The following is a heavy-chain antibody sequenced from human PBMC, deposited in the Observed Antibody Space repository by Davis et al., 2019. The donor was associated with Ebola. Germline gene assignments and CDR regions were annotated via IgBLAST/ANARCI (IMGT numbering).Heavy chain of an antibody. CDR3: AREGSGAYRGEADY. J-gene: IGHJ4*02. Sequence: PGGSLRLSCAASGFTFSSYAMHWVRQAPGKGLEWVAVISYDGSNKYYADSVKGRFTISRDDAHNSLYLQMDSLRAEDTAVYYCAREGSGAYRGEADYWGQGTLVTVSS. V-gene: IGHV3-30-3*01. CDR1: GFTFSSYA. D-gene: IGHD3-10*01. CDR2: ISYDGSNK.